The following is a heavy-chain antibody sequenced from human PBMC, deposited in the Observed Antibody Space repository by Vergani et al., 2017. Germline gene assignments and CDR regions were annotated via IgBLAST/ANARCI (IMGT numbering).Heavy chain of an antibody. Sequence: QVQLQQWGAGLLKPSETLSLTCAVYGGSFSGYYWSWIRQPPGKGLEWIGEINHSGSTNYNPSLKSRVTISVETSKNQCSLKLSSVTAADTAVYYCASRKRYFDWLQINYFDYWGQGTLVTVSS. CDR2: INHSGST. D-gene: IGHD3-9*01. J-gene: IGHJ4*02. CDR3: ASRKRYFDWLQINYFDY. CDR1: GGSFSGYY. V-gene: IGHV4-34*01.